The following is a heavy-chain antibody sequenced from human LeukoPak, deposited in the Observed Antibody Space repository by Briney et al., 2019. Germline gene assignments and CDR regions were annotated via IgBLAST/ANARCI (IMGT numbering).Heavy chain of an antibody. D-gene: IGHD6-19*01. Sequence: GGSLLLSCTDSGFTFSMYWMSWVRPAPGKGLEWLASIKPDGSAAIYVDSMKGRFTISRDNAKNSLYLQMNSLTVEDTAVYYCATHSDWRFDFWGQGTLVTVSS. CDR2: IKPDGSAA. V-gene: IGHV3-7*01. J-gene: IGHJ4*02. CDR1: GFTFSMYW. CDR3: ATHSDWRFDF.